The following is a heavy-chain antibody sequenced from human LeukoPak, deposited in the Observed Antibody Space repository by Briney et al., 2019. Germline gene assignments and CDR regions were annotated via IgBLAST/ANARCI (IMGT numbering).Heavy chain of an antibody. Sequence: PSETLSLTCTVSGGSISSSNYYWGWIRQPPGKGLEWIASIHYSGTTYYNPSLKSRVTISVDTSKNQFSLRLTSVTAADTAVYYCTRDSGTTGVVKFDPWGQGILVTVSS. CDR2: IHYSGTT. V-gene: IGHV4-39*07. D-gene: IGHD4-23*01. CDR1: GGSISSSNYY. J-gene: IGHJ5*02. CDR3: TRDSGTTGVVKFDP.